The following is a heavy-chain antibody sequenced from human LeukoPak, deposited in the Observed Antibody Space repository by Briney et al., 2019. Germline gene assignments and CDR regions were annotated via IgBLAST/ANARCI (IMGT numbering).Heavy chain of an antibody. CDR2: IKSKTDGGTT. V-gene: IGHV3-15*01. D-gene: IGHD5-12*01. CDR1: GFTFSSYS. J-gene: IGHJ4*02. CDR3: TTDVEWGLYSGYDWVDY. Sequence: PGGSLRLSCAASGFTFSSYSMNWVRQAPGKGLEWVGRIKSKTDGGTTDYAAPVKGRFTISRDDSKNTLYLQMNSLKTEDTAVYYCTTDVEWGLYSGYDWVDYWGQGTLVTVSS.